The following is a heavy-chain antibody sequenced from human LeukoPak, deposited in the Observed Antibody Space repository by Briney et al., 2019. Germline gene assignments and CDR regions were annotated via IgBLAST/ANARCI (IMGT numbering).Heavy chain of an antibody. CDR1: GFTFSDYY. D-gene: IGHD3-9*01. J-gene: IGHJ4*02. V-gene: IGHV3-11*05. Sequence: GGSLRLSCAASGFTFSDYYMSWIRQAPGKGLEWVSYISSSSGYTNDADSVKGRFTISRDNAKNSLYLQMNSLRAEDTAVYYCARDWDDILTGPPGYWGQGTLVTVSS. CDR3: ARDWDDILTGPPGY. CDR2: ISSSSGYT.